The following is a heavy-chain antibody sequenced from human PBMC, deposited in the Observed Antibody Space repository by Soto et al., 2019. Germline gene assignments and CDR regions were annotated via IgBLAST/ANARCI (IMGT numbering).Heavy chain of an antibody. Sequence: QVQLVESGGGVVQPGRSLRLSCAASGFTFSSYGMHWVRQAPGKGLEWVAVISYDGSNKYYADSVKGRFTISRDNSKNTLYLQMNSLRAEDTAVYYCAKDGDILTGDALGGVWGQGTLVIVSS. V-gene: IGHV3-30*18. D-gene: IGHD3-9*01. J-gene: IGHJ4*02. CDR1: GFTFSSYG. CDR2: ISYDGSNK. CDR3: AKDGDILTGDALGGV.